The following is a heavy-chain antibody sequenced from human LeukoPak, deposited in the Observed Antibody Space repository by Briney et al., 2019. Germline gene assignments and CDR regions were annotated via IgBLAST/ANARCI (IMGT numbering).Heavy chain of an antibody. J-gene: IGHJ4*02. CDR3: AKDKIGYPYYFDY. CDR2: IYSGGST. CDR1: GFTVSSNY. Sequence: PGGSLRLSCAASGFTVSSNYMSWVRQAPGKGLEWVSVIYSGGSTYYADSVKGRFTISRDNSKNTLYLQMNSLRAEDTAIFYCAKDKIGYPYYFDYWGQGTLVTVSS. D-gene: IGHD5-18*01. V-gene: IGHV3-53*01.